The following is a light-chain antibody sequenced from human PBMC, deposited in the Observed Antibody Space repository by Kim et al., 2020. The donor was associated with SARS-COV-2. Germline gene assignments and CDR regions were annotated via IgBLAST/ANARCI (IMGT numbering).Light chain of an antibody. J-gene: IGKJ2*01. V-gene: IGKV1-12*01. CDR3: QQANSFPYT. CDR2: AAS. CDR1: QGVSSW. Sequence: DILMTQSPSSVSASVGDTVTITCRASQGVSSWLVWYQQKPGKAPQVLIYAASNLQSGVPSRFSGSGSGTDFTLTINSLQPEDFATYFCQQANSFPYTFGQVTKLEIK.